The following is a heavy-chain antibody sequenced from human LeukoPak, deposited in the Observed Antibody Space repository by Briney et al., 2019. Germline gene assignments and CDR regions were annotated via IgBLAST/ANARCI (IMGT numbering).Heavy chain of an antibody. CDR3: AKVPGGNTYTHPFDY. D-gene: IGHD2-8*02. Sequence: GGSLRLSCAASGFTFDDYAMHWVRQAPGKGLEWVSGISWNSGSIAYADSVKGRFTISRDNAKNSLYLQMNSLRAEDTALYYCAKVPGGNTYTHPFDYWGQGTLVTVSS. V-gene: IGHV3-9*01. J-gene: IGHJ4*02. CDR1: GFTFDDYA. CDR2: ISWNSGSI.